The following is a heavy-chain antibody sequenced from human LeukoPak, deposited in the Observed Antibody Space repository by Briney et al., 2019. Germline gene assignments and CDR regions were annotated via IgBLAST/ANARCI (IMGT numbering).Heavy chain of an antibody. D-gene: IGHD3-16*01. CDR3: ARSTPDYASP. CDR1: GGSISGYY. V-gene: IGHV4-59*06. CDR2: IYYSGST. J-gene: IGHJ5*02. Sequence: PSETLSLTCTVSGGSISGYYWSWIRQPPGKGLEWIGYIYYSGSTYYNPSLKSRVTISVDTSKNQFSLKLSSVTAADTAVYYCARSTPDYASPWGQGTLVTVSS.